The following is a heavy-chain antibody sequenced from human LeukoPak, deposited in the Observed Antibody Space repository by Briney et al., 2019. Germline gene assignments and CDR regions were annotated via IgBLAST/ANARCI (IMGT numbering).Heavy chain of an antibody. J-gene: IGHJ4*02. CDR2: LWHDGSNE. Sequence: GGSLRLSCAAPGFSFSTYGMHWVRQAPGKGLEGVAGLWHDGSNECYADSVKGRFTTSRDNSKNTLYLQMNSLRAEDTAVYYCARGVWCSDGSCYRTFDYWGQGALVTVSS. V-gene: IGHV3-33*01. CDR3: ARGVWCSDGSCYRTFDY. D-gene: IGHD2-15*01. CDR1: GFSFSTYG.